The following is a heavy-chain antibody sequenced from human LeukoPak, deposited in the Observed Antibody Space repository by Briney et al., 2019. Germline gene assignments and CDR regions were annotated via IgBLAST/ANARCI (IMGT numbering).Heavy chain of an antibody. Sequence: SETLSLTCTVSGGSINSYYWNWIRQPPGKGLEWIGYISYSGSTNYNPSLKSRVTISLDTSKNQFFLKLSSVTAADPALYYCARGNANWGQGTLVTVSS. CDR1: GGSINSYY. CDR3: ARGNAN. J-gene: IGHJ4*02. CDR2: ISYSGST. V-gene: IGHV4-59*01.